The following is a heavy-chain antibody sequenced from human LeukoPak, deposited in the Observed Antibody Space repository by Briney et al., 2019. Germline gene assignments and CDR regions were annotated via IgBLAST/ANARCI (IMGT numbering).Heavy chain of an antibody. CDR2: IKRDGSEK. CDR1: GFTFRDYW. J-gene: IGHJ6*04. V-gene: IGHV3-7*03. Sequence: GGSLRLSCAASGFTFRDYWMTWVRQAPGKGLEWVANIKRDGSEKYYVDSVRGRFVISRDNAKNSLYLQMNGLRVEDTAVYYCARDQYELRSYYYGMDAWGKGTTVSVSS. CDR3: ARDQYELRSYYYGMDA. D-gene: IGHD2-2*01.